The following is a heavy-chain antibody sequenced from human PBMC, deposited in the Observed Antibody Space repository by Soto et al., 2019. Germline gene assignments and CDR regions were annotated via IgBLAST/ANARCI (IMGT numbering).Heavy chain of an antibody. V-gene: IGHV4-39*01. CDR1: DGSLTSTNYY. J-gene: IGHJ5*02. CDR2: IKNSGTT. CDR3: ARRSFLPGTIGRWFDP. D-gene: IGHD1-1*01. Sequence: PSETLSLTCTVSDGSLTSTNYYWGWIRQPPGKGLEWIATIKNSGTTYYSPSLKSRVTISLDTSNNEFSLRLSSVTAADAAVYYCARRSFLPGTIGRWFDPWGQGTLVTVSS.